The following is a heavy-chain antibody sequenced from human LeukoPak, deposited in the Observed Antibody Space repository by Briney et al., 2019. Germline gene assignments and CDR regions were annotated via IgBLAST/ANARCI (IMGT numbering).Heavy chain of an antibody. CDR3: ARASNYDILTGYFFDY. CDR2: IYSGGST. V-gene: IGHV3-66*02. CDR1: GFTVSSNY. D-gene: IGHD3-9*01. J-gene: IGHJ4*02. Sequence: GGSLRLSCAASGFTVSSNYMSWVRQAPGKGLERVSVIYSGGSTYYADSVKGRFTISRDNSKNTLYLQMNSLRAEDTAVYYCARASNYDILTGYFFDYWGQGTLVAVSS.